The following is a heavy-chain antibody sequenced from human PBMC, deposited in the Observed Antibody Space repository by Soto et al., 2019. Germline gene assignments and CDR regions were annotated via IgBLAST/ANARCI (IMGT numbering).Heavy chain of an antibody. CDR2: TCRYGREL. CDR3: VRGNTAWRRMDY. V-gene: IGHV3-74*01. CDR1: GFTFSTYC. D-gene: IGHD2-21*02. Sequence: GGSLRLSCAASGFTFSTYCMHWVRHTPGTGLVWVSRTCRYGRELYYADYVKGRFTISRDAAKKTLYLQMDSLRVEDTGIYYCVRGNTAWRRMDYWGQGALVTVS. J-gene: IGHJ4*02.